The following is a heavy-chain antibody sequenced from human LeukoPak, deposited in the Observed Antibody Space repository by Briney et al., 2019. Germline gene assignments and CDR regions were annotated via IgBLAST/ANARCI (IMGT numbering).Heavy chain of an antibody. V-gene: IGHV4-59*01. D-gene: IGHD5-12*01. CDR2: IYYSGST. J-gene: IGHJ4*02. CDR1: GGSISSYY. Sequence: SETLSLTCTVSGGSISSYYWSWIRQPPGKGLEWIGYIYYSGSTNYNPSLKSRVTISVDTSKNQFSLKLSSVTAADTAVYYCARGGVATTLNYYWGQGTLVTVSP. CDR3: ARGGVATTLNYY.